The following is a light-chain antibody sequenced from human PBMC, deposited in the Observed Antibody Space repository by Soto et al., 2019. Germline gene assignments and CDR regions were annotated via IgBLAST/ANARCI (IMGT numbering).Light chain of an antibody. CDR3: AAWDDRLRGLYV. CDR2: RNN. CDR1: SSNIGTNY. Sequence: QSVLTQPPSASGTPGQRVTISCSGSSSNIGTNYVYWYRQLPGTAPKLLIYRNNQRPSGVPDRFSGSKSGTSASPAISGLRSEDEADYYYAAWDDRLRGLYVFGIGTKVTVL. V-gene: IGLV1-47*01. J-gene: IGLJ1*01.